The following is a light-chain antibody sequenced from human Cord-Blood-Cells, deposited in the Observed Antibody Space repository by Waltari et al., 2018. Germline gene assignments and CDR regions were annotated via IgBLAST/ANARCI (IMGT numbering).Light chain of an antibody. J-gene: IGKJ1*01. CDR2: DAS. Sequence: DIQMTQSPSTLSASVGDRVTITCRASQSISSWLAGYQQKPGKAPKLLIYDASSLESGVPSRFSGSGSGTECTLTISSLQPDDFATYYCQQYNSYSTFGQGTKVEIK. CDR1: QSISSW. V-gene: IGKV1-5*01. CDR3: QQYNSYST.